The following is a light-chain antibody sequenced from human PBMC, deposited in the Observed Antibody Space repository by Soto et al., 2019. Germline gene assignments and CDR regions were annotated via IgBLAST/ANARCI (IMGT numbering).Light chain of an antibody. Sequence: SVLTQPPSVSRVPGQRVTISCTGSNSNIGAGYDVHWYQQLPGTAPKLLIYGNNNRPSGVPDRFSGSKSGTSASLAITGLQAEDEADYYCQSYDSSLSGYVFGTGTKVTVL. CDR2: GNN. V-gene: IGLV1-40*01. J-gene: IGLJ1*01. CDR3: QSYDSSLSGYV. CDR1: NSNIGAGYD.